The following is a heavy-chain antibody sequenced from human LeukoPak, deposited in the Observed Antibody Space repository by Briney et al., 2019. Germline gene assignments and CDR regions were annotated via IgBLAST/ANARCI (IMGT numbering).Heavy chain of an antibody. CDR1: GGSISSYY. CDR2: IYYSGST. Sequence: SETLSLTCTVSGGSISSYYRSWIRQPPGKGLEWIGYIYYSGSTNYNPSLKSRVTISVDTSKNQFSLKLSSVTAADTAVYYCARISRLETYYYYGMDVWGQGTTVTVSS. D-gene: IGHD1-1*01. V-gene: IGHV4-59*01. CDR3: ARISRLETYYYYGMDV. J-gene: IGHJ6*02.